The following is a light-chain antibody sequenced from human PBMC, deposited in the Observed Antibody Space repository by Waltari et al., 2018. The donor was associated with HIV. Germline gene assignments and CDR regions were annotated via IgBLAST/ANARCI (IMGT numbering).Light chain of an antibody. V-gene: IGLV2-14*03. J-gene: IGLJ3*02. Sequence: QSALTQPSSVSGSPGQSITIACTRSRRDVGDFNFVSWYQHRPGKAPKVMIYDFSYRPSGVYNRFSGSKSANTASLTISGLQAEDEAVYYCCSYTSSDTLWVFGGGTKLTVL. CDR1: RRDVGDFNF. CDR3: CSYTSSDTLWV. CDR2: DFS.